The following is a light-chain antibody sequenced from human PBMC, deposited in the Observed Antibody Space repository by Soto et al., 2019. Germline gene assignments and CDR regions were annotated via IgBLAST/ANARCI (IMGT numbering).Light chain of an antibody. V-gene: IGLV1-40*01. Sequence: QSVLTQPPSVSGAPGQRVTISCAGSSSDIGAGYAVHWYRQQSGTAPKLLIYDGDKRPSGVPDRFSGSKSGTSASLAITGLQPEDEAVYYCHSYDSGLSGGVFGGGTKLTVL. J-gene: IGLJ3*02. CDR3: HSYDSGLSGGV. CDR1: SSDIGAGYA. CDR2: DGD.